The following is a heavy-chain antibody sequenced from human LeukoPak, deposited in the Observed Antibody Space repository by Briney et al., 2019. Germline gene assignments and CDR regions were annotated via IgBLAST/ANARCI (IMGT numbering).Heavy chain of an antibody. V-gene: IGHV1-69*13. Sequence: GASVKVSCKASGGTFSSYAISWVRQAPGQGLEWMGGIIPIFGTANYAQKFQGRVTITADESTSTAYMELSSLRSGDTGVYYCARSREGATDAFNIWGQGTMVTVSS. CDR1: GGTFSSYA. D-gene: IGHD1-26*01. CDR3: ARSREGATDAFNI. CDR2: IIPIFGTA. J-gene: IGHJ3*02.